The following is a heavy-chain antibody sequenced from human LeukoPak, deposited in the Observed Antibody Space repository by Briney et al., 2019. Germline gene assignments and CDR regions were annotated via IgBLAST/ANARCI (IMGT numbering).Heavy chain of an antibody. CDR2: IYTSGST. D-gene: IGHD3-22*01. CDR3: ARDLRGGYYDSSGYYGDYYYYYMDV. V-gene: IGHV4-4*07. Sequence: SETLSLTCTVSGGSISSYYWSWIRQPAGKGLEWIGRIYTSGSTNYNPSLKGRVTMSVDTSKNQFSLKLSSVTAADTAVYYCARDLRGGYYDSSGYYGDYYYYYMDVWGKGTTVTVSS. CDR1: GGSISSYY. J-gene: IGHJ6*03.